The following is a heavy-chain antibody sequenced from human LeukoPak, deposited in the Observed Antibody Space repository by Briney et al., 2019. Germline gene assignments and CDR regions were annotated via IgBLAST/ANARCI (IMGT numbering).Heavy chain of an antibody. V-gene: IGHV1-18*01. CDR2: ISAYNGNT. CDR1: GYTFTSYG. Sequence: ASVKVSCKASGYTFTSYGISWVRQAPGQGLEWMGWISAYNGNTNYAQKFQGRVTITADKSTSTAYMELSSLRSEDTAVYYCARNSLSVGGQSEYFQHWGQGTLVTVSS. CDR3: ARNSLSVGGQSEYFQH. D-gene: IGHD3-10*01. J-gene: IGHJ1*01.